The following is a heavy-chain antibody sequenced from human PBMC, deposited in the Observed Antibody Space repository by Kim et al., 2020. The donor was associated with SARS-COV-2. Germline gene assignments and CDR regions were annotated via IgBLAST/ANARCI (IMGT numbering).Heavy chain of an antibody. J-gene: IGHJ6*02. CDR3: ARGSGLYGMDV. Sequence: YSPYTPSFQGHVTLSADKSINTAYLHVSSLKASDTAIYCCARGSGLYGMDVWGQGTTVTVSS. D-gene: IGHD3-16*01. CDR2: YS. V-gene: IGHV5-10-1*01.